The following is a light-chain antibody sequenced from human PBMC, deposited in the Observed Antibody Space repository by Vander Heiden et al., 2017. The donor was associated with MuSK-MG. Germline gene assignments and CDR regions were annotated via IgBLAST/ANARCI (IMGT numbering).Light chain of an antibody. V-gene: IGKV3-20*01. J-gene: IGKJ1*01. CDR2: GAS. CDR1: QSVSSSY. Sequence: EIVLTQSPGTLSLSPGERATLSCRASQSVSSSYLAWYQQKPGQAPRLLIYGASSRANGIPDRFSGSGSGTDFTLTSSRLEPEDFAVYYCQQDGSSGTFGQGTKVEIK. CDR3: QQDGSSGT.